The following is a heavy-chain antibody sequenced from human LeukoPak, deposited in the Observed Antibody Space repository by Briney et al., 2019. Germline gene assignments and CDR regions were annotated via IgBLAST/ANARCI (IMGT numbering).Heavy chain of an antibody. D-gene: IGHD6-19*01. CDR2: IYYSGST. Sequence: SETLSLTCTVSGGSISSSSYYWGWIRQPPGKGLEWIGSIYYSGSTYYNPSLKSRVTISVDTSKNQFSLKLSSVTAADTAVYYCARTYSSGRYGPYYFDYWGQGTLVTVSS. CDR1: GGSISSSSYY. V-gene: IGHV4-39*07. J-gene: IGHJ4*02. CDR3: ARTYSSGRYGPYYFDY.